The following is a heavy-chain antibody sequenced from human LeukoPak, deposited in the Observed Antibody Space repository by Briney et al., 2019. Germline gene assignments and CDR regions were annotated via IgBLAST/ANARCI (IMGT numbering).Heavy chain of an antibody. CDR1: GGSISSYY. V-gene: IGHV4-30-2*01. J-gene: IGHJ2*01. Sequence: PSQTLSLTCTVSGGSISSYYWSWIRQPPGKGLEWIGYIYHSGSTYYNPSLKSRVTISVDRSKNQFSLKLSSVTAADTAVYYCASAYCGGDCYPMYFDLWGRGTLVSVSS. CDR2: IYHSGST. CDR3: ASAYCGGDCYPMYFDL. D-gene: IGHD2-21*02.